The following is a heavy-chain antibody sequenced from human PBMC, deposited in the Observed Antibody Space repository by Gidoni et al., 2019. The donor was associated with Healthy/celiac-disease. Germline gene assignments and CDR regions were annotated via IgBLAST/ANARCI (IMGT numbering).Heavy chain of an antibody. CDR1: GYTFTGYY. D-gene: IGHD6-19*01. CDR2: INPNRGGT. V-gene: IGHV1-2*07. J-gene: IGHJ6*02. CDR3: ARDLSSGWTAYGMDV. Sequence: QVQLVQSGAEVKKPGASVKVSCKASGYTFTGYYMHWVRQAPGQGLEWMGWINPNRGGTNYAHKFQGRVTMTRDTSISTAYMELSRLRSDDTAVYYCARDLSSGWTAYGMDVWGQGTTVTVSS.